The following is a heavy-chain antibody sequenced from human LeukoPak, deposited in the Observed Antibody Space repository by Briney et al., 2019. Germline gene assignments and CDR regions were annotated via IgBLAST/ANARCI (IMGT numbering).Heavy chain of an antibody. D-gene: IGHD3-22*01. CDR1: GGSISSYY. Sequence: SEALSLTCTVSGGSISSYYWSWIRQPPGKGLEWIGNIYDSGSTNYNPSLKSRVTISVDTSKNQCSLKLSSVTAADTAVYYCARQSISGSSLSYFDYWGQGTLVNVSS. CDR3: ARQSISGSSLSYFDY. J-gene: IGHJ4*02. CDR2: IYDSGST. V-gene: IGHV4-59*01.